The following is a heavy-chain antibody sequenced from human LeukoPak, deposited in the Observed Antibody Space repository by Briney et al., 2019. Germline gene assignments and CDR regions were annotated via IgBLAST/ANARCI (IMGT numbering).Heavy chain of an antibody. CDR3: ARGFGFGVYNWFDP. D-gene: IGHD3-3*01. V-gene: IGHV4-34*01. CDR1: GGSFSGYY. Sequence: SETLSLTCAVYGGSFSGYYWSWIRQPPGKGLEWIGEINHSGSTNYNPSLKSRVTIPVDTSKNQFSLKLSSVTAADTAVYYCARGFGFGVYNWFDPWGQGTLVTVSS. J-gene: IGHJ5*02. CDR2: INHSGST.